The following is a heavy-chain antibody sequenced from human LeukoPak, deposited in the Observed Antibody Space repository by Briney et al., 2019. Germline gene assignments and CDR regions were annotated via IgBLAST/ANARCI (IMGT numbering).Heavy chain of an antibody. J-gene: IGHJ4*02. CDR3: ARLTLGYCSGGSCYPPLD. Sequence: ASVKVSCKASGYTFTSYGISWVRQAPGQGLEWMGWISAYNGNTNYAQKLQGRVTMTTDTSTSTAYTELRSLRSDDTAVYYCARLTLGYCSGGSCYPPLDWGQGTLVTVSS. D-gene: IGHD2-15*01. CDR1: GYTFTSYG. V-gene: IGHV1-18*01. CDR2: ISAYNGNT.